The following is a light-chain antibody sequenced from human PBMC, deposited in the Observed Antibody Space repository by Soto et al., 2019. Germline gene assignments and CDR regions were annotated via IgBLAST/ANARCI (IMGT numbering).Light chain of an antibody. V-gene: IGKV3-11*01. CDR3: QQRSNWPPL. CDR1: QSVTNF. J-gene: IGKJ4*01. CDR2: DAS. Sequence: DIVLTQSPATLSLSPGERATLSCRASQSVTNFLAWYQQKPGQAPRLLIYDASNRATGIPARFGGSGSGTDFTLTISSLEPEDFAVYYCQQRSNWPPLFGGGTKVEIK.